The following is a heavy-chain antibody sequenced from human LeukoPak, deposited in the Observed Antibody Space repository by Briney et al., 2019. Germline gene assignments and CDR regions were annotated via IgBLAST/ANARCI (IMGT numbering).Heavy chain of an antibody. CDR3: TSPAHDFDLWSGYYSL. Sequence: PGGSLRLSCSVSGFTFSDSAIHWVRHAAGKGLEWVGRIRSKTKSGETAYAASVKGRFTISRDDSKDTAYLQMNSLKPEDTAVYYCTSPAHDFDLWSGYYSLWGHGNQVTVSS. CDR2: IRSKTKSGET. V-gene: IGHV3-73*01. J-gene: IGHJ4*01. CDR1: GFTFSDSA. D-gene: IGHD3-3*01.